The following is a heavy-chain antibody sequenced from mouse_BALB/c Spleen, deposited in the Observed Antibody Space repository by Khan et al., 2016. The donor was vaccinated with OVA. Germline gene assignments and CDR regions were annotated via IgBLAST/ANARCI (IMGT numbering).Heavy chain of an antibody. CDR2: AWGDGTT. J-gene: IGHJ3*01. V-gene: IGHV2-3*01. CDR1: GSPLSSYG. CDR3: AIIYYGLAWFTY. D-gene: IGHD1-2*01. Sequence: QVQLKESGPGLVAPSQSLSMTCTVSGSPLSSYGVSWVRQPPGKGLEWLGVAWGDGTTNYHSALKSRLSISKDSSESQVFLKLNSLQTDDTATYYCAIIYYGLAWFTYWGQGTLVTVSA.